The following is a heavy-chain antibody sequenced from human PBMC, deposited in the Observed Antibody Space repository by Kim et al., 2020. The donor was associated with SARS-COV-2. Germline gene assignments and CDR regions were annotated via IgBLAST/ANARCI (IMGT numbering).Heavy chain of an antibody. CDR1: GGSISSGSYY. D-gene: IGHD3-3*01. J-gene: IGHJ4*02. CDR3: ARGLDFWSSFDY. CDR2: IYTSGST. Sequence: SETLSLTCTVSGGSISSGSYYWSWIRQPAGKGLEWIGRIYTSGSTNYNPSLKSRVTISVDTSKNQFSLKLSSVTAADTAVYYCARGLDFWSSFDYWGQGTLVTVSS. V-gene: IGHV4-61*02.